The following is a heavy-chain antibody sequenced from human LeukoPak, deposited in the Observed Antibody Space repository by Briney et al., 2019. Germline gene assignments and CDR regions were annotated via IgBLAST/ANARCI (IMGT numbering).Heavy chain of an antibody. CDR2: IYYSGDT. CDR1: GGSISSGDYY. J-gene: IGHJ4*02. CDR3: TRAPRHTNSWYYFDY. D-gene: IGHD2-2*01. Sequence: SQTLSLTCTVSGGSISSGDYYWSWIRQHPGKGLEWIGYIYYSGDTYYNPSLKSRVTISMDTSGNQFSLKLSSVTAADTAVYYCTRAPRHTNSWYYFDYWGQGTLVSVSS. V-gene: IGHV4-31*02.